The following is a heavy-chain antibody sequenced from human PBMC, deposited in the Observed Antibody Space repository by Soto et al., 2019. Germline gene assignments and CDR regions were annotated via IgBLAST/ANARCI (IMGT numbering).Heavy chain of an antibody. D-gene: IGHD3-3*01. Sequence: SETLSLTCTVSGGSISSSSYYWGWIRQPPGKGLEWIGSIYYSGSTYYNPSLKSRVTISVDTSKNQFSLKLSSVTAADTAVYYCVMGSLEWLVPDYWGQGTLVTVSS. CDR2: IYYSGST. CDR1: GGSISSSSYY. J-gene: IGHJ4*02. CDR3: VMGSLEWLVPDY. V-gene: IGHV4-39*01.